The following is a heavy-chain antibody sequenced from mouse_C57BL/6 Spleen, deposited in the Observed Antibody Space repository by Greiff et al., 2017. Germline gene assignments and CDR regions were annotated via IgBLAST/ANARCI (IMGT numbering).Heavy chain of an antibody. Sequence: QVQLQQSGPELVKPGASVKISCKASGYAFSSSWMNWVKQRPGKGLEWIGRIYPGDGDTNYNGKFKGKATLTADKSSSTAYMQLSSLTSEDSAVYFCARWIITTVVDYWYFDVWGTGTTVTVSS. V-gene: IGHV1-82*01. D-gene: IGHD1-1*01. J-gene: IGHJ1*03. CDR1: GYAFSSSW. CDR3: ARWIITTVVDYWYFDV. CDR2: IYPGDGDT.